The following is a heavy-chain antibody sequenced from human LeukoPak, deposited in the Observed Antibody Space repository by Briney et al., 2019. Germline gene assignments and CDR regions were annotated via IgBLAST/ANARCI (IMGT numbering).Heavy chain of an antibody. D-gene: IGHD6-19*01. V-gene: IGHV3-23*01. CDR1: GFTFSSYA. J-gene: IGHJ4*02. Sequence: GGSLRLSCAASGFTFSSYAISWVRQAPGKGLEWVSSISKSGDSTYYADSVKGRFTISRDNSKNTIYLQMNSLRVEDTAVYYCAKLSGWTGWFFDYWGQGTVVTVSS. CDR2: ISKSGDST. CDR3: AKLSGWTGWFFDY.